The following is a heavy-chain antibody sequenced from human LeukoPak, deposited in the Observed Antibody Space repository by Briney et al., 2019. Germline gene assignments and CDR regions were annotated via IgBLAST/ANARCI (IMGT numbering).Heavy chain of an antibody. CDR2: IYYSGST. D-gene: IGHD4-17*01. Sequence: SETLSLTCAVSGGSISSSSYYWGWIRQPPGKGLEWIGYIYYSGSTNYNPSLKSRVTISVDTSKNQFSLKLSSVTAADTAVYYCARDGSTVTPFNFDYWGQGTLVTVSS. J-gene: IGHJ4*02. CDR3: ARDGSTVTPFNFDY. CDR1: GGSISSSSYY. V-gene: IGHV4-61*01.